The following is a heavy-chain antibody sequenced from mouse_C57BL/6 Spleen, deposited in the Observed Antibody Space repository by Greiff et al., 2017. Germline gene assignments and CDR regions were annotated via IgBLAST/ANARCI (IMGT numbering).Heavy chain of an antibody. D-gene: IGHD2-1*01. CDR1: GYTFTSYW. V-gene: IGHV1-50*01. J-gene: IGHJ3*01. Sequence: VQLQQPGAELVKPGASVKLSCKASGYTFTSYWMQWVKQRPGQGLEWIGEIDPSDSYTNYNQKFKGKATLTVDTSSSTAYMQLSSLTSGDSAVYYCAKVGGNYTWCAYWGQGTLVTVSA. CDR3: AKVGGNYTWCAY. CDR2: IDPSDSYT.